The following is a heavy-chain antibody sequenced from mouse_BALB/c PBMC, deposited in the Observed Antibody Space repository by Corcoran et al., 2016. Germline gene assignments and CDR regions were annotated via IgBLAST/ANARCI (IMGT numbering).Heavy chain of an antibody. CDR3: ARRYYYGRGYFDV. CDR1: GFNIKDTY. V-gene: IGHV14-3*02. D-gene: IGHD1-1*01. Sequence: EVQLQQSGAELVKPGASVKLSCTASGFNIKDTYMHWVKQRPEQGLEWIGRIDPANGNTKYDPKFQGKATITADTSSNTAYLQLSSLTSEDTAVYDCARRYYYGRGYFDVWGAGTTVTVAS. CDR2: IDPANGNT. J-gene: IGHJ1*01.